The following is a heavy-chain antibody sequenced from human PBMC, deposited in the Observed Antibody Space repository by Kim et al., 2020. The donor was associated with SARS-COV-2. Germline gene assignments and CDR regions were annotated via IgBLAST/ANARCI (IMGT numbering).Heavy chain of an antibody. V-gene: IGHV4-34*01. CDR1: GGSFSGYY. J-gene: IGHJ5*02. Sequence: SETLSLTCAVYGGSFSGYYWSWIRQPPGKGLEWIGEINHSGSTNYNPSLKSRVTISVDTSKNQFSLKLSSVTAADTAVYYCARGGIGFRLENQMDITFDPWGQGTLVTVSS. CDR3: ARGGIGFRLENQMDITFDP. CDR2: INHSGST. D-gene: IGHD2-2*01.